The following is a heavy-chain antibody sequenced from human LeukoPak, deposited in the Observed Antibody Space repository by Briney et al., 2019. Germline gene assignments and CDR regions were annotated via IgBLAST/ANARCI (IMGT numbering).Heavy chain of an antibody. Sequence: LGTLSLTCTVSVGSISSYYWSWIRQPPGEGLEWVGYIYYSGSTNYNPSLKSRVTISVDTSKKQFSLNLRSVTDAATARYNCAKAGYDFWSSAYYYYYYMDVWGKGTTVTVSS. CDR2: IYYSGST. CDR3: AKAGYDFWSSAYYYYYYMDV. V-gene: IGHV4-59*01. CDR1: VGSISSYY. D-gene: IGHD3-3*01. J-gene: IGHJ6*03.